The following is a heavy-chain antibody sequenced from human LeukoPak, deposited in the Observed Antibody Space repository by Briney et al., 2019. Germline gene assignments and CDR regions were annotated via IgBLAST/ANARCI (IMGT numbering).Heavy chain of an antibody. Sequence: PSETLSLTCTVSGGSISSYYWNWIRQPPGKGLEWIGYIYYSGSTNYNPSLKSRVTISVDTSKNQFSLKLSSVTAADTAVYYCARTRDRAVAGTDAFDIWGQGTMVTVSS. J-gene: IGHJ3*02. CDR2: IYYSGST. D-gene: IGHD6-19*01. V-gene: IGHV4-59*12. CDR1: GGSISSYY. CDR3: ARTRDRAVAGTDAFDI.